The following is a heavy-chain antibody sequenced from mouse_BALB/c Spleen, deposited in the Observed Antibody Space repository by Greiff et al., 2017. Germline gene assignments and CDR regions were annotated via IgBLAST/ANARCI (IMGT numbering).Heavy chain of an antibody. D-gene: IGHD2-1*01. J-gene: IGHJ2*01. Sequence: EVKLEESGPGLVKPSQSLSLTCTVTGYSITSDYAWNWIRQFPGNKLEWMGYISYSGSTSYNPSLKSRISITRDTSKNQFFLQLNSVTTEDTATYYCARRGYGNSFDYWGQGTTLTVSS. CDR1: GYSITSDYA. V-gene: IGHV3-2*02. CDR2: ISYSGST. CDR3: ARRGYGNSFDY.